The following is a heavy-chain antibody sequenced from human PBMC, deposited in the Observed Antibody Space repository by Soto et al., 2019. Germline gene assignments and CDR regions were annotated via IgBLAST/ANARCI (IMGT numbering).Heavy chain of an antibody. Sequence: PGGSLRLSCAVSGFTFSSYWMHWVRQGPGGGLVWVSRIDTDGTGTTYADSVKGRFTISRDNAKNTLYLQMNSLRAEDTAVYYCTGLGGFSEIDYWGQGALVTVSS. CDR2: IDTDGTGT. J-gene: IGHJ4*02. CDR1: GFTFSSYW. V-gene: IGHV3-74*01. CDR3: TGLGGFSEIDY. D-gene: IGHD5-12*01.